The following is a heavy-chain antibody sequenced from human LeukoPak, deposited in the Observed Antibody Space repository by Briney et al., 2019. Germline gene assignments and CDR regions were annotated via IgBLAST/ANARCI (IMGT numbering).Heavy chain of an antibody. D-gene: IGHD2-2*01. Sequence: ASVKVSCKASGYTFTGYYMHWVRQAPGQGLEWMGIINPSGGSTSYAQKFQGRVTMTRDTSTSTVYMELSSLRSEDTAVYYCARDRIDCSSTSCPPLDYWGQGTLVTVSS. V-gene: IGHV1-46*01. CDR1: GYTFTGYY. CDR2: INPSGGST. CDR3: ARDRIDCSSTSCPPLDY. J-gene: IGHJ4*02.